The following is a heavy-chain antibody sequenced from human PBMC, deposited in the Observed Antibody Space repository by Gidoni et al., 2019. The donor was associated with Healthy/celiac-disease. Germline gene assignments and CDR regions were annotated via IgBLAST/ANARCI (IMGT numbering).Heavy chain of an antibody. CDR3: ASDSYGHGWFDP. CDR2: IYHSGST. D-gene: IGHD5-18*01. V-gene: IGHV4-4*02. CDR1: GGSISSSTW. J-gene: IGHJ5*02. Sequence: QVQLQESGPGLVKPSGTLSLTCAVSGGSISSSTWWSWVRQPPGKGLEWSGEIYHSGSTNYNPSLKSRVTISVDKSKNQVSLKLSSVTAADTAVYYCASDSYGHGWFDPWGQGTLVTVSS.